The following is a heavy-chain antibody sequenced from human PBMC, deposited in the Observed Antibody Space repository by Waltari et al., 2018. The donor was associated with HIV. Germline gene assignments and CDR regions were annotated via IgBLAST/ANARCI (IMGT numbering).Heavy chain of an antibody. CDR1: GITFGDYA. CDR2: IRSKAYGGTT. J-gene: IGHJ4*02. CDR3: TRGRDCSSTSCYGDY. Sequence: EVQLVESGGGLVQPGRSLRLSCPASGITFGDYAMSWFRQAPGKGLEWVGFIRSKAYGGTTEYAASVKGRFTISRDDSKSIAYLQMNSLKTEDTAVYYCTRGRDCSSTSCYGDYWGQGTLVTVSS. D-gene: IGHD2-2*01. V-gene: IGHV3-49*03.